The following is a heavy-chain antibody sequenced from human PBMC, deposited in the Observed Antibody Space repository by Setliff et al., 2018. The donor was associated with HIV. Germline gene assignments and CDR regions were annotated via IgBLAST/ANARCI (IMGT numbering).Heavy chain of an antibody. CDR1: GFTFSLYG. J-gene: IGHJ6*03. V-gene: IGHV3-33*01. D-gene: IGHD3-10*01. CDR3: ARDRLESSWFGDLHYLDI. CDR2: IWYDGSDK. Sequence: LRLSCAASGFTFSLYGMHWVRQAPGKGLEWVAIIWYDGSDKYYADSVKGRFTISRDNSKNTLYLQMNSLRAEDTAVYYCARDRLESSWFGDLHYLDIWGKGTTVT.